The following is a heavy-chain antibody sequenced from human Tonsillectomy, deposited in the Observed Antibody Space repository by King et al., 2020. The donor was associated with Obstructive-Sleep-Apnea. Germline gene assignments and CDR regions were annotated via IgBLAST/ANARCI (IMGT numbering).Heavy chain of an antibody. Sequence: VQLVESGGGLVQPGGSLRLSCAASGFTFSSYWMSWVRQAPGKGLEWVANIKQDGSVKYSVDSVKGRLTISRDNAKNSLYLQMNRLRVEDTAVYYCARGTPTDVWGQGTTVTVS. D-gene: IGHD1/OR15-1a*01. CDR2: IKQDGSVK. V-gene: IGHV3-7*03. CDR1: GFTFSSYW. J-gene: IGHJ6*02. CDR3: ARGTPTDV.